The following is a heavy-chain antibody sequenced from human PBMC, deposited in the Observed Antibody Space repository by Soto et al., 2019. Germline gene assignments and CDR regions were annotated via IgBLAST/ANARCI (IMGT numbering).Heavy chain of an antibody. J-gene: IGHJ6*03. CDR2: IYYSGST. CDR1: GGSICDSD. Sequence: PSETLSLTCTVSGGSICDSDWGWIRQPPGKGLEWIGYIYYSGSTNYNPSLKSRVTISVDTSKNQFSLKLSSMTAADTAVYYCARARVFGVVTRYCYYMDVWGKGTTVTVSS. D-gene: IGHD3-3*01. CDR3: ARARVFGVVTRYCYYMDV. V-gene: IGHV4-59*01.